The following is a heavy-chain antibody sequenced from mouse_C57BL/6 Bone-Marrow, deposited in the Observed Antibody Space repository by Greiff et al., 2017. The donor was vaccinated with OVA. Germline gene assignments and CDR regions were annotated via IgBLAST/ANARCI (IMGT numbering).Heavy chain of an antibody. CDR3: ASLRGSVFAY. V-gene: IGHV1-82*01. J-gene: IGHJ3*01. CDR2: IYPGDGDT. Sequence: VKLQESGPELVKPGASVKISCKASGYAFSSSWMNWVKQRPGKGLEWIGRIYPGDGDTNYNGKFKGKATLTADKSSSTAYMQFSSLTSEDSAIYYCASLRGSVFAYWGQGTLVTVSA. CDR1: GYAFSSSW.